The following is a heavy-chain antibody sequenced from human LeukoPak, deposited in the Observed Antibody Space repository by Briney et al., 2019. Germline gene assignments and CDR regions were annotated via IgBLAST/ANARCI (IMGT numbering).Heavy chain of an antibody. Sequence: SETLSLTCTVSGGSISSSSYSWGWIRQPPGKGLEWIGSIYYSGSTYYNPSLKSRVTISVDTSKNQFSLKLSSVTAADTAVYYCARLVGDIVVVPAAIGPYYFDYWGQGTLVTVSS. CDR1: GGSISSSSYS. CDR3: ARLVGDIVVVPAAIGPYYFDY. J-gene: IGHJ4*02. D-gene: IGHD2-2*01. CDR2: IYYSGST. V-gene: IGHV4-39*01.